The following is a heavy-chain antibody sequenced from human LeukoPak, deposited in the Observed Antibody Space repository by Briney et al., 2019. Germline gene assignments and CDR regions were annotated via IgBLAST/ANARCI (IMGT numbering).Heavy chain of an antibody. Sequence: PGGSLRLSCAASAFTFRRYSMNWVRQAPGKGLQWVSSISGGGTNTYYAESVKGRFTIPRDNAKNSLYLEMNSLRAEDTAVYYCARDRYSDSSDYDFYYYYGLDVWGQGTTVTVSS. CDR2: ISGGGTNT. J-gene: IGHJ6*02. CDR3: ARDRYSDSSDYDFYYYYGLDV. V-gene: IGHV3-21*01. D-gene: IGHD3-22*01. CDR1: AFTFRRYS.